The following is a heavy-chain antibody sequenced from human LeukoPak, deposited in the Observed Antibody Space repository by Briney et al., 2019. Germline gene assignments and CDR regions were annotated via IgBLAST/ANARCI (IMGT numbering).Heavy chain of an antibody. J-gene: IGHJ4*02. CDR2: IKEDGSEE. V-gene: IGHV3-7*01. Sequence: GGSLRLSCAASGFPFSGYWMDWVRQAPGKGMEGVANIKEDGSEEYYADSVKGRLTISRDNAKNSLYLQMNSLRAEDTAVYYCSRILDYWGQGALVTVSS. CDR3: SRILDY. CDR1: GFPFSGYW.